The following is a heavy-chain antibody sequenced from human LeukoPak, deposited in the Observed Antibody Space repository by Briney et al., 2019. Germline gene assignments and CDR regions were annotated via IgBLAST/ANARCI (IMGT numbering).Heavy chain of an antibody. J-gene: IGHJ3*02. Sequence: GGSLRLSCAASGFTFSSYSMNWVRQAPGKGLEWVSYISSSSSTIYYADSVKGRFTISRDNAKSSLYLQMNSLRAEDTAVYYCARAKRNAFDIWGQGTMVTVSS. CDR1: GFTFSSYS. CDR3: ARAKRNAFDI. CDR2: ISSSSSTI. V-gene: IGHV3-48*01.